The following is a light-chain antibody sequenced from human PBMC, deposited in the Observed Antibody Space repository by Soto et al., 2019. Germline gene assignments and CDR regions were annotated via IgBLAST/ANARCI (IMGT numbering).Light chain of an antibody. V-gene: IGLV2-23*02. CDR3: CSYAGGGAWV. CDR2: DVS. Sequence: QAVVTQPASVSGSPGQSITISCTGSSGDIGNYDLVSWYQQIPGRAPKLMIFDVSRRPSGVSERFSGSKSGNTASLTISGLQAEDEADFHCCSYAGGGAWVFGGGTKLTVL. CDR1: SGDIGNYDL. J-gene: IGLJ3*02.